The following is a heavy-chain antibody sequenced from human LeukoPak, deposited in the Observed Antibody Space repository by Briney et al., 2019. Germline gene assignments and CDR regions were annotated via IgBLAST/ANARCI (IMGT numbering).Heavy chain of an antibody. CDR3: ARDGIAAAGTLYSDY. CDR2: IYYSGST. D-gene: IGHD6-13*01. Sequence: PSETLSLTCTVSGGSISSSSYYWGWIRQPPGKGLEWIGSIYYSGSTYYNPSLKSRVTISVDTSKNQFSLKLSSVTAADTAVYYCARDGIAAAGTLYSDYWGQGTLVTVSS. V-gene: IGHV4-39*07. J-gene: IGHJ4*02. CDR1: GGSISSSSYY.